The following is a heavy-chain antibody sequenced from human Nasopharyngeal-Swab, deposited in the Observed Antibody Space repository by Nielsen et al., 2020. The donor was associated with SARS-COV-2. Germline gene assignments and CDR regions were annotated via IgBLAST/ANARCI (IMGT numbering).Heavy chain of an antibody. V-gene: IGHV1-46*01. Sequence: ASVKVSCKASGYTLTSYYLHWVRQAPGQGLEWMGIINPTGGSTSYAQKFEGRVTMTRVTSTSTVYMELNSLRSEDTAVYYCARVLPFRITGTSGMDVWGQGTTVTVSS. CDR2: INPTGGST. J-gene: IGHJ6*02. CDR1: GYTLTSYY. D-gene: IGHD1-7*01. CDR3: ARVLPFRITGTSGMDV.